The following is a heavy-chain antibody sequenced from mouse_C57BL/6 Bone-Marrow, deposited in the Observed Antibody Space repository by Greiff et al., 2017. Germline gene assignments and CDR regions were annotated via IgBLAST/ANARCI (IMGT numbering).Heavy chain of an antibody. V-gene: IGHV5-15*01. Sequence: EVQLVEPGGGLVQPGGSLKLSCAASGFTFSDYGMAWVRQAPRKGLEWVASISNLAYSIYYADTVTGRFTFSRENAKNTLYLEMSSLRSEDTAMCYCARASWDRLAYWGRKALVTVSA. D-gene: IGHD4-1*01. CDR1: GFTFSDYG. CDR3: ARASWDRLAY. CDR2: ISNLAYSI. J-gene: IGHJ3*01.